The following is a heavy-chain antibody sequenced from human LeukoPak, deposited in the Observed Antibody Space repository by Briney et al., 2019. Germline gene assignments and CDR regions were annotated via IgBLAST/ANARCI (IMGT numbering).Heavy chain of an antibody. CDR2: IYHSRST. CDR1: GYSISSGYY. CDR3: ASCGGDYGRYCYMDV. D-gene: IGHD2-21*02. V-gene: IGHV4-38-2*02. Sequence: SETLSLTCTVSGYSISSGYYWGWIRPPPGKGLEWIGSIYHSRSTYYNPSLKSRVTISVDTSKNQCSRKLSSVTAADTAVYYCASCGGDYGRYCYMDVWGKGTTVTVSS. J-gene: IGHJ6*03.